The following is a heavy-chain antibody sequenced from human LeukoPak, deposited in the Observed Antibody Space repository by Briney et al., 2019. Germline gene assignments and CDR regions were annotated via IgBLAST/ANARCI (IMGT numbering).Heavy chain of an antibody. V-gene: IGHV3-7*05. J-gene: IGHJ4*02. CDR3: TRDRYGD. D-gene: IGHD5-18*01. CDR2: IKQDGSEV. Sequence: GGSLRLSCAASGFTFESYWMSWVRQAPGRGLEGVANIKQDGSEVFYVDSVKGRFTISRDNAKKSLYLQMNSLRVEDTAVYYCTRDRYGDWGQGTLVTVSS. CDR1: GFTFESYW.